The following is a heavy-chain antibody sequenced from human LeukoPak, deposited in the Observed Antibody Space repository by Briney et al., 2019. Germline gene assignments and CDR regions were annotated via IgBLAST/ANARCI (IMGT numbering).Heavy chain of an antibody. CDR2: VYSSGGT. V-gene: IGHV4-4*07. Sequence: SETLSLTCTVSGGSIRSYYWSWIRQPAGEGLEWIGRVYSSGGTNYNPSLRSRVTMSVDTSKSQFSLHLSSVTAADTAVYYCARGYSSSWWDCMDVWGKGTTVTVSS. D-gene: IGHD6-13*01. CDR1: GGSIRSYY. J-gene: IGHJ6*03. CDR3: ARGYSSSWWDCMDV.